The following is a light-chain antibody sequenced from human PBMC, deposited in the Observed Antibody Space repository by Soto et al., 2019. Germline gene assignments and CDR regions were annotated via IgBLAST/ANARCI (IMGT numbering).Light chain of an antibody. Sequence: DIRMTQSPSSLSASVGDRVTITCRASHDISNYLAWFQQKPGKAPKSLIFAASSLQIGVPSRFSGSRSGTDFTLTISNLQPEDFVTYYCQQYDSFPLTFGHGTRL. CDR3: QQYDSFPLT. CDR1: HDISNY. J-gene: IGKJ5*01. V-gene: IGKV1-16*01. CDR2: AAS.